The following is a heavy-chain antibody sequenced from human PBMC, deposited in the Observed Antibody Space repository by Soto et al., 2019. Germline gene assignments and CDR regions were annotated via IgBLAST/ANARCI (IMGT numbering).Heavy chain of an antibody. CDR3: ARIIDYPDKEIDY. CDR2: ISAYNGNT. V-gene: IGHV1-18*01. J-gene: IGHJ4*02. D-gene: IGHD3-16*02. CDR1: GYTLTGDG. Sequence: GASVKGDCKAAGYTLTGDGSSWGRQAPGQGLEWMGWISAYNGNTNYAQKLQGRVTMTTDTSTSTAYMELRSLRSDDTAVYYCARIIDYPDKEIDYWGQGTLVTVSS.